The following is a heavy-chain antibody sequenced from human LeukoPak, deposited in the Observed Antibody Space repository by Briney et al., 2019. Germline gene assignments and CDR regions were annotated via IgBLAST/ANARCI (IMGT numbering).Heavy chain of an antibody. J-gene: IGHJ4*02. CDR3: ARGYYDSSGYYYGYYFDY. CDR2: INTNTGNP. V-gene: IGHV7-4-1*02. D-gene: IGHD3-22*01. CDR1: GGTFSSYA. Sequence: ASVKVSCKASGGTFSSYAISWVRQAPGQGLEWMGWINTNTGNPTYAQGFTGRFVFSLDTSVSTAYLQISSLKAEDTAVYYCARGYYDSSGYYYGYYFDYWGQGTLVTVSS.